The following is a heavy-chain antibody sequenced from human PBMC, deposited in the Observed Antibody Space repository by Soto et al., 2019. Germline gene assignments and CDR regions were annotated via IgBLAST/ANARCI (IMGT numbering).Heavy chain of an antibody. CDR2: IYSGGTT. CDR1: GFTVSNNY. CDR3: ARDGGSSGVDY. V-gene: IGHV3-53*01. J-gene: IGHJ4*02. D-gene: IGHD6-19*01. Sequence: EVQLVESGGGLIQPGGSLRLSCAASGFTVSNNYMSWVRQAPGKGLEWVSVIYSGGTTYYSDSVKGRCTISRDNSKNTLYLQMNSLRAEDTAVYYCARDGGSSGVDYWGQGTLGTVSS.